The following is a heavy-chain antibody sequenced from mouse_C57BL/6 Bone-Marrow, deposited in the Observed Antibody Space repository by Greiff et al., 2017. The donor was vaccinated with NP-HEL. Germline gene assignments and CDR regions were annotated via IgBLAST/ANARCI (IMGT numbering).Heavy chain of an antibody. Sequence: VQLQQSGAELARPGASVKLSSKASGYTFTSYGISWVKQRTGQGLEWIGEIYPRSGNTYYNEKFKGKATLTADKSSSTAYMELRSLTSEDSAVYFCERGDYGSSLYWYFDVWGTGTTVTVSS. D-gene: IGHD1-1*01. CDR1: GYTFTSYG. CDR2: IYPRSGNT. V-gene: IGHV1-81*01. J-gene: IGHJ1*03. CDR3: ERGDYGSSLYWYFDV.